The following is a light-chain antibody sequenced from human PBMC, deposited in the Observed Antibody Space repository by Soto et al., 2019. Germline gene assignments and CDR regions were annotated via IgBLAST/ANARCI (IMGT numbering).Light chain of an antibody. J-gene: IGLJ2*01. CDR1: SSDVGGYNF. CDR3: TSYAGSNIPVV. Sequence: QSALTQPPSASGSPGQSVTISCTGTSSDVGGYNFVSWYQQHPGKAPKLMIYEVSKRPSGVPDRFSGSKSGNTASLTVSGLQADDEADYYCTSYAGSNIPVVFGGGTKPTVL. CDR2: EVS. V-gene: IGLV2-8*01.